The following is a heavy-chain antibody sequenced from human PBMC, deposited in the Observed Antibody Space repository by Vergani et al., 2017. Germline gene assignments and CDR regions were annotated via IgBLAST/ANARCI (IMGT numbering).Heavy chain of an antibody. CDR2: IDHTGRP. Sequence: QVQLQQWGGGLLKPSETLSLTCVVNGGSFTSYYWTWIPQSPGEGLEWVGDIDHTGRPDYNPSLKSRLTMSVDKSRNQFSLTLNSVTATDTAIYFCARVNTETNGHLYYYYYMDVWGQGTAVTVS. CDR1: GGSFTSYY. CDR3: ARVNTETNGHLYYYYYMDV. D-gene: IGHD4-11*01. J-gene: IGHJ6*03. V-gene: IGHV4-34*01.